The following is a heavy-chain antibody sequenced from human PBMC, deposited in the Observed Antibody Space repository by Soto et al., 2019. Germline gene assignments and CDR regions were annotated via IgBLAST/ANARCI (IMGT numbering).Heavy chain of an antibody. CDR1: GYKFIDYW. Sequence: GESLKISCQGSGYKFIDYWIVWVRQKPGKGLEWMGIIWPGDSETRYSPSFQGQVTISADKSINTAYLQWSSLKASDTAMYYCARMDTGYDYGYFDNWGQGPQLTVSS. D-gene: IGHD5-18*01. CDR3: ARMDTGYDYGYFDN. V-gene: IGHV5-51*01. CDR2: IWPGDSET. J-gene: IGHJ4*02.